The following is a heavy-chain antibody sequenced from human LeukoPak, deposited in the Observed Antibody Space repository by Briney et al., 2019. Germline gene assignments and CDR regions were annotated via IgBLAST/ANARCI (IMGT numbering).Heavy chain of an antibody. Sequence: SETLSLTCTVSGGSISSSSYYWGWIRQPPGKGLEWIGSIYYSGSTYYNPSLKSRVTISVDTSKNQFSLKLSSVTAADTAVYYCASGVADYYYGMDVWGQGTTVTVSS. CDR3: ASGVADYYYGMDV. CDR1: GGSISSSSYY. D-gene: IGHD6-13*01. J-gene: IGHJ6*02. V-gene: IGHV4-39*07. CDR2: IYYSGST.